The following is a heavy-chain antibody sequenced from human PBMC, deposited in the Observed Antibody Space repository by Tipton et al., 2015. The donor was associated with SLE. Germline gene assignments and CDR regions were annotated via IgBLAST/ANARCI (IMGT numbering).Heavy chain of an antibody. CDR2: INPSGGNT. V-gene: IGHV1-46*01. Sequence: QSGAEVKKPGASVKVSCKASGYTFTTYGISWVRQAPGQGLEWMGRINPSGGNTIHAQKFQGRVTMTRDTSTSTVYMEVRSLRSEDTAVYYCARGERSLETYDYYYMDVWGKGTTVTVSS. J-gene: IGHJ6*03. CDR3: ARGERSLETYDYYYMDV. D-gene: IGHD1-1*01. CDR1: GYTFTTYG.